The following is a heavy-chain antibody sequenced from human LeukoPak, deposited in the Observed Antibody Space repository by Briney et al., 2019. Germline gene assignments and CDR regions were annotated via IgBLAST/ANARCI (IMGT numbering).Heavy chain of an antibody. V-gene: IGHV3-30*04. CDR1: GFTLSNFA. CDR3: ARDRGRYCNHGVCYTYYYYYMDV. J-gene: IGHJ6*03. Sequence: GGSLRLSCAASGFTLSNFAMHWVRQAPGKGLEWVTIISYDGRNKYYADSVKGRFTISRDNCKNTLYLDMNSLRAEDTAVYYCARDRGRYCNHGVCYTYYYYYMDVWGKGTTVTVSS. CDR2: ISYDGRNK. D-gene: IGHD2-8*01.